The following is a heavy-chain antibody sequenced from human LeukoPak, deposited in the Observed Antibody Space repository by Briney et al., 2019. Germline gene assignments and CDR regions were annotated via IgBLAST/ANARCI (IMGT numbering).Heavy chain of an antibody. CDR1: GYTFSTYA. D-gene: IGHD1-26*01. J-gene: IGHJ4*02. CDR3: ASFPELPSFDY. Sequence: ASVKVSCKASGYTFSTYAMNWVRQAPGQGLEWMEWINTTTANPTYAQGFTGRFVFSLDTSVSTAYLQISSLKAEDTAVYYCASFPELPSFDYWGQGTLVTVSS. CDR2: INTTTANP. V-gene: IGHV7-4-1*02.